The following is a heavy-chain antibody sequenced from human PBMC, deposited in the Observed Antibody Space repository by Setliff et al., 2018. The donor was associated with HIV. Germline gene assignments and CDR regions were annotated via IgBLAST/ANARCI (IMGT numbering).Heavy chain of an antibody. CDR2: LYIRTGTT. J-gene: IGHJ3*02. CDR3: ARSQETSVAATEI. V-gene: IGHV4-61*09. D-gene: IGHD2-15*01. Sequence: PSETLSLTCTVFGGSINSDSYYWSWIRQPAGKGLEWIGHLYIRTGTTNYSPSLKGRVTISLDTSNNQFSLSLSSVTASDTAVYFCARSQETSVAATEIWGQGTMVTVSS. CDR1: GGSINSDSYY.